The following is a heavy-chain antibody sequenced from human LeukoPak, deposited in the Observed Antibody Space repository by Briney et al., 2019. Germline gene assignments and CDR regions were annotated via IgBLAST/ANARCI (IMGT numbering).Heavy chain of an antibody. D-gene: IGHD3-22*01. V-gene: IGHV3-21*01. CDR3: AKDPTHCRVWDYYETIGLSY. CDR1: GFTFSSYS. CDR2: ISSSSSYI. J-gene: IGHJ4*02. Sequence: PGGSLRLSCAASGFTFSSYSMNWVRQAPGKGLEWVSSISSSSSYIYYADSVKGRFTISRDNAKNSLYLQMNSLRAEDTAVYYCAKDPTHCRVWDYYETIGLSYWGQGTLVTVSS.